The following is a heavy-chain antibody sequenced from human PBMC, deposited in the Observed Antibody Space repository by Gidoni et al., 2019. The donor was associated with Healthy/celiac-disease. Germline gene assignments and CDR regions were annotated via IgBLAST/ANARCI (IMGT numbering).Heavy chain of an antibody. CDR2: IYYSGST. CDR3: ARYQFGSSPLYYFDY. Sequence: QVQLQESGPGLVTPSETLSLTCTVSGGSISSYYWSCIRQPLGKGLEWIGYIYYSGSTNYNPSLKSRVTISVDTSKNQFSLKLSSVTAADTAVYYCARYQFGSSPLYYFDYWGQGTLVTVSS. V-gene: IGHV4-59*01. CDR1: GGSISSYY. J-gene: IGHJ4*02. D-gene: IGHD6-13*01.